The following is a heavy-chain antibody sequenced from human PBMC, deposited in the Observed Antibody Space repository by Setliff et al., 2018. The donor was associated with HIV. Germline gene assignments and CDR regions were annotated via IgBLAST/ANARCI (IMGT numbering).Heavy chain of an antibody. Sequence: SETLSLTCAVSGYSIRSGYYWGWIRQSPGKGLEWIGTMFRTGTSYYNPSLTSRVTISQDTSKNQFSLELTSVTAADTAVYYCARDQGLELRGDYYYYGMDVWGQGTTVTVSS. CDR2: MFRTGTS. V-gene: IGHV4-38-2*02. J-gene: IGHJ6*02. CDR1: GYSIRSGYY. D-gene: IGHD1-7*01. CDR3: ARDQGLELRGDYYYYGMDV.